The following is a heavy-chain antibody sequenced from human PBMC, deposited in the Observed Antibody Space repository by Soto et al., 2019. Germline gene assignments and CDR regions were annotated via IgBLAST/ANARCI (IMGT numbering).Heavy chain of an antibody. Sequence: QVQLVQSGAEVKKPGASVKVSCEASGYTFIDYYMHWVRQTPGQGFERMGRISPKSGGTNYAQKFQGRVTMTWDTSLYTAYMELSSLMSEDTAVYYCARPPGYISDWYYFDLWGQGTLVTVSS. CDR1: GYTFIDYY. D-gene: IGHD6-19*01. V-gene: IGHV1-2*02. CDR2: ISPKSGGT. CDR3: ARPPGYISDWYYFDL. J-gene: IGHJ4*02.